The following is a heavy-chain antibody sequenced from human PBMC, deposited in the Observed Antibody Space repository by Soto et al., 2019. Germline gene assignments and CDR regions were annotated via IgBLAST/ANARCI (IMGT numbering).Heavy chain of an antibody. V-gene: IGHV4-59*08. D-gene: IGHD3-10*01. Sequence: PSETLSLTCTVSGGSMTTYYWSWIRQPPGKGLDWIGYIHCSGSTNYNPSLKSRVTISVDTSKNQFSLKLSSVTAADTAVYYCARRGTYYGSVSYYNSYYIDYWSQGTLVTVSS. CDR1: GGSMTTYY. CDR3: ARRGTYYGSVSYYNSYYIDY. J-gene: IGHJ4*02. CDR2: IHCSGST.